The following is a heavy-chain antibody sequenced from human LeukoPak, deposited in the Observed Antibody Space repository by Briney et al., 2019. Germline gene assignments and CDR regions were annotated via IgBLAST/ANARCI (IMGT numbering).Heavy chain of an antibody. CDR2: IDYSGST. D-gene: IGHD6-13*01. Sequence: PSETLSLTCTVSGGTVSTYYWSWIRPSPGKGLECIGYIDYSGSTYYNTPHKSRVIMSVDTSKNPFSLQLSSVTAADTAVYYCRRWVAAASIDCWGQGTLVTVSA. J-gene: IGHJ4*02. CDR3: RRWVAAASIDC. V-gene: IGHV4-59*02. CDR1: GGTVSTYY.